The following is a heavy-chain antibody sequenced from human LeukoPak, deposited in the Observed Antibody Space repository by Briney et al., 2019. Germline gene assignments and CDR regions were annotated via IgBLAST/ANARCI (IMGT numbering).Heavy chain of an antibody. CDR2: IYHSGST. V-gene: IGHV4-4*02. J-gene: IGHJ4*02. CDR3: ATQILLCHYL. D-gene: IGHD2/OR15-2a*01. Sequence: SETLSLTCAVSGGSISSSNWWSWVRPPPGKGLEWIGEIYHSGSTNYNPSLKSRVTLSVDTSKNQFSLTLSSVTAADTAVYYCATQILLCHYLWGQGTLVTVSS. CDR1: GGSISSSNW.